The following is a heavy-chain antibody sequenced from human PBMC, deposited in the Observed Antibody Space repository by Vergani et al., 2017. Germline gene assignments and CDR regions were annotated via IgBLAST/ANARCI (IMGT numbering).Heavy chain of an antibody. V-gene: IGHV3-21*02. D-gene: IGHD3-3*01. Sequence: EVQLVESGGGLVKPGGSLRLSCAASGFTFSTYSVNWVRQAPGKGLEWVSSISSSSSYIYYADSVKGRFTISRDNAKNSLYLQMNSLRAEDTAVYYCARGPRITIFGVVKGGANYFDYWGQGTLVTVSS. CDR1: GFTFSTYS. J-gene: IGHJ4*02. CDR3: ARGPRITIFGVVKGGANYFDY. CDR2: ISSSSSYI.